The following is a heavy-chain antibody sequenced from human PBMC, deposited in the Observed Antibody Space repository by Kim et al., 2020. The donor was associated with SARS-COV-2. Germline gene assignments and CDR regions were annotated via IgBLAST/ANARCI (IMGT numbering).Heavy chain of an antibody. V-gene: IGHV4-39*01. CDR3: ARLVSEDFWSGKDAFDI. D-gene: IGHD3-3*01. J-gene: IGHJ3*02. Sequence: LKSRVTISVDASKNQFSLKLSSVTDADTAVYYCARLVSEDFWSGKDAFDIWGQGTMVTVSS.